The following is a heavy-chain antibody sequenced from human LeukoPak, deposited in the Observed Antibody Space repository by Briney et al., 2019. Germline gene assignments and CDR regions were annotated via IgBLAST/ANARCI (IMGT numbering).Heavy chain of an antibody. D-gene: IGHD4-17*01. CDR2: IYPGDSDT. V-gene: IGHV5-51*01. J-gene: IGHJ3*02. CDR1: GYSFTTYW. CDR3: ARRGHGYGDRDGFDI. Sequence: GESLKISCKGSGYSFTTYWIGWVRQMPGKGLEWMGIIYPGDSDTRYSPSFQGQVTISADAPISTAYLHWSSLKASDTAMYYCARRGHGYGDRDGFDIWGQGTMVTVSS.